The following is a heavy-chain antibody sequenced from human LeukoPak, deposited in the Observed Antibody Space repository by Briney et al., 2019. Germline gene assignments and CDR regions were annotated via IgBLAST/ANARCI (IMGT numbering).Heavy chain of an antibody. Sequence: ASVKVSCKASGYTFTSYYMHWVRQAPGQGLEWMGWINPNSGGTNYAQKFQGRVTMTRDTSISTAYMELSRLRSDDTAVYYCARHSVGSRDAFDIWGQGTMVTVSS. CDR3: ARHSVGSRDAFDI. CDR1: GYTFTSYY. V-gene: IGHV1-2*02. D-gene: IGHD1-26*01. J-gene: IGHJ3*02. CDR2: INPNSGGT.